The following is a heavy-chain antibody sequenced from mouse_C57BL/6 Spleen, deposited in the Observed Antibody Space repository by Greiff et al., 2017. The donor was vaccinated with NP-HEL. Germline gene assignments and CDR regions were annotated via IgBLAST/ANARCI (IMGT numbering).Heavy chain of an antibody. CDR2: INPSNGGT. CDR3: ASQLRLYYAMDY. CDR1: GYTFTSYW. J-gene: IGHJ4*01. Sequence: VQLQQSGTELVKPGASVKLSCKASGYTFTSYWMHWVKQRPGQGLEWIGNINPSNGGTNYNEKFKSKATLTVDKSSSTAYMQLSSLTSEDSAVYYCASQLRLYYAMDYWGQGTSVTVSS. V-gene: IGHV1-53*01. D-gene: IGHD3-2*02.